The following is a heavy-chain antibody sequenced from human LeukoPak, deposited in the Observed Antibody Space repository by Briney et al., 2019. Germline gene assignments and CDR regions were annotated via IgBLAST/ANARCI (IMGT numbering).Heavy chain of an antibody. CDR3: ARALYYGSSGYYGF. J-gene: IGHJ4*02. V-gene: IGHV1-2*02. CDR1: GYTFTGYY. CDR2: INPNSGGT. Sequence: ASVKVSCKASGYTFTGYYMHWVRQAPGQGLEWMGWINPNSGGTNYAQKFQGRVTMTRDTSISTAYMELSRLRSDDTAVYYCARALYYGSSGYYGFWGQGTLVTVSS. D-gene: IGHD3-22*01.